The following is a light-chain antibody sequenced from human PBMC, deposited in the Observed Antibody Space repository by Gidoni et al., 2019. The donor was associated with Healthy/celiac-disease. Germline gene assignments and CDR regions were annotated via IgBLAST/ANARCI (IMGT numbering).Light chain of an antibody. CDR3: QQYNNWPPLFT. CDR2: GAS. Sequence: EIVMTQSLATLTVSPGQRATRSCRASQSVSSNLARYQQKPGQAPRLLIYGASTRATGIPARFSGSGSGTEFTLTISSLQSEDFAVYYCQQYNNWPPLFTFGPGTKVDIK. V-gene: IGKV3-15*01. CDR1: QSVSSN. J-gene: IGKJ3*01.